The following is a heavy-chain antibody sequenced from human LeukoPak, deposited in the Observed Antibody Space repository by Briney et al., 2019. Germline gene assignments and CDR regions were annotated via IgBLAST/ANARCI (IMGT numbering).Heavy chain of an antibody. CDR1: GGPKSRSRYF. Sequence: SEPLSLTCTVSGGPKSRSRYFWPWIRQPPGKGLEWIGSIYYSGSTYYNPSLKSRVTISVDTSKNQFSLKLSSVTAADTAVYYCARDLVGATFFDYWGQGTLVTVSS. V-gene: IGHV4-39*07. CDR3: ARDLVGATFFDY. D-gene: IGHD1-26*01. J-gene: IGHJ4*02. CDR2: IYYSGST.